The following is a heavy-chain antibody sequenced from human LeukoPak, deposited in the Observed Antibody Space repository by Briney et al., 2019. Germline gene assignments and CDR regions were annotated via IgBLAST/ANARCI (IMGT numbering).Heavy chain of an antibody. CDR1: GFTFSSYA. V-gene: IGHV3-30-3*01. J-gene: IGHJ4*02. CDR2: ISYDGSNK. D-gene: IGHD5-24*01. Sequence: GGSLRLSCAASGFTFSSYAIHWVRQAPGKGLEWVAVISYDGSNKYYTDSVKGRFTISRDNSKNTLYLQMNSLRAEDTAVYYCAREFPRLDVEMATTRGSRRLDYWGQGTLVTVSS. CDR3: AREFPRLDVEMATTRGSRRLDY.